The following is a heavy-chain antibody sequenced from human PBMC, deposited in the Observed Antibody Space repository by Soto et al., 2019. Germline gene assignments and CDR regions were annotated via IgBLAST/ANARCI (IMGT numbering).Heavy chain of an antibody. CDR1: GGSISSYY. V-gene: IGHV4-59*01. Sequence: SETLSLTCTVSGGSISSYYWSWIRQPPGKGLEWIGYIYYSGSTNYNPSLKSRVTISVDTSKNHFSLKLSSVTAADTAVYYCTIFQSSSGWYDFFNFWGQGTLVPVSS. D-gene: IGHD6-19*01. J-gene: IGHJ4*02. CDR3: TIFQSSSGWYDFFNF. CDR2: IYYSGST.